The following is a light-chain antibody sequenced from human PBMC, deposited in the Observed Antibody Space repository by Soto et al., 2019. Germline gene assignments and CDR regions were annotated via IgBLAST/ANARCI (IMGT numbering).Light chain of an antibody. CDR2: GNI. Sequence: QSVLTQPPSVSGAPGQRVTISCTGSSSNIGAGYDVHWYQQRPGTGPKLLIFGNINRPSGVPDRFSGSKSGTSASLAITGLQAEDEGDYYCQSYDSTLSDRYVXGTGTKVTVL. CDR3: QSYDSTLSDRYV. CDR1: SSNIGAGYD. V-gene: IGLV1-40*01. J-gene: IGLJ1*01.